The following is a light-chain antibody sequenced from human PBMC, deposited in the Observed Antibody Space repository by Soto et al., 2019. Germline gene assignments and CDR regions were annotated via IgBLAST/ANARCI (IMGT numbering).Light chain of an antibody. V-gene: IGKV3-20*01. Sequence: EKALTQSPVTLSFSPGERATLSCRASQSVSSNLAWYQQRPGQAPRLLISGASRRATGIPDRFSGAGSGTDFTLTISRLEPEDFAVYYCQQYGSSPLTFGGGTKVDIK. CDR3: QQYGSSPLT. J-gene: IGKJ4*01. CDR2: GAS. CDR1: QSVSSN.